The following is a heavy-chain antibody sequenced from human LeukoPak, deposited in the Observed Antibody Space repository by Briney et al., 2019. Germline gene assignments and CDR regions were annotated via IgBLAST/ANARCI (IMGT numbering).Heavy chain of an antibody. CDR2: MNPNSGNT. J-gene: IGHJ5*02. CDR1: GYTFTSYD. V-gene: IGHV1-8*01. Sequence: ASVTVSCTASGYTFTSYDINWVRQATGQGLEWMGWMNPNSGNTGYAQKFQGRVTMTRNTSISTAYMELSSLRSEDTAVYYCARERRIKNWFDPWGQGTLVTVSS. D-gene: IGHD2/OR15-2a*01. CDR3: ARERRIKNWFDP.